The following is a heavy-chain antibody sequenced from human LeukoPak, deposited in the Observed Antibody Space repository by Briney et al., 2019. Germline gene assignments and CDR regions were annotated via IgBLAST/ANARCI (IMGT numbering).Heavy chain of an antibody. CDR2: IYYSGST. Sequence: PSETLSLTCTASGGSISSYYWSWIRQPPGKGLEWIGYIYYSGSTNYNPSLKSRVTISVDTSKNQFSLKLSSVTAADTAVYYCARFLYSYVDYWGQGTLVTVSS. CDR1: GGSISSYY. V-gene: IGHV4-59*01. J-gene: IGHJ4*02. D-gene: IGHD5-18*01. CDR3: ARFLYSYVDY.